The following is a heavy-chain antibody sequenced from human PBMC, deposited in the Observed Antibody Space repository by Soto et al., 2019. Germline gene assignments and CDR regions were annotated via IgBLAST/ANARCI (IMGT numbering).Heavy chain of an antibody. CDR1: GFFSDHY. D-gene: IGHD1-1*01. CDR2: ISSSGYT. J-gene: IGHJ4*02. V-gene: IGHV3-11*05. Sequence: QVQLVESGGGLVKPGGSLRLSCAASGFFSDHYMSWIRLAPGKGLEWVSHISSSGYTNYADSVKGRFTISRDNAKNSLYLQMNSLRADDTAVYYCARGAEEVPYDFWGQGTLVTFSS. CDR3: ARGAEEVPYDF.